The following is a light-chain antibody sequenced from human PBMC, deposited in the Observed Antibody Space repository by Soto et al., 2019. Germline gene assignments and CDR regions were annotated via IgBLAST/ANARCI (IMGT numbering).Light chain of an antibody. CDR2: FAS. Sequence: DIQMTQSPSAMSASVGDGVTITCRASQGISNYLAWFQQHSGKVPTRLIYFASSLQSGVPSRFSGSGSGTQFTLTISGLQPEDFATSYCLQYSSYPWTFGQGTKV. J-gene: IGKJ1*01. V-gene: IGKV1-17*03. CDR3: LQYSSYPWT. CDR1: QGISNY.